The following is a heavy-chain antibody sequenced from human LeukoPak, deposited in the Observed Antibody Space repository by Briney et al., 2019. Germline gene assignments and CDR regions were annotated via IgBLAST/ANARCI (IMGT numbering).Heavy chain of an antibody. D-gene: IGHD3-10*02. J-gene: IGHJ6*04. V-gene: IGHV3-48*04. CDR1: GFTFSSYG. CDR2: ISSSGSTI. Sequence: GGTLRLSCAASGFTFSSYGMSWVRQAPGKGLEWVSYISSSGSTIYYADSVKGRFAISRDNAKNSLYLQMNSLRAEDTAVYYCAELGITMIGGVWGKGTTVTISS. CDR3: AELGITMIGGV.